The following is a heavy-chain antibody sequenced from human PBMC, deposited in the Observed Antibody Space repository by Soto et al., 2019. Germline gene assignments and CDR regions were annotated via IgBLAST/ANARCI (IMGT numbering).Heavy chain of an antibody. V-gene: IGHV3-9*01. Sequence: PGGSLRLSCAASGFTFDDYAMHWVRQAPGKGLEWVSGISWNSGSIGYADPVKGRFTISRDNAKNSLYLQMNSLRAEDTALYYCAKDILHHSASSLLTAWGPGTLVPVSS. D-gene: IGHD3-22*01. CDR3: AKDILHHSASSLLTA. CDR2: ISWNSGSI. J-gene: IGHJ5*02. CDR1: GFTFDDYA.